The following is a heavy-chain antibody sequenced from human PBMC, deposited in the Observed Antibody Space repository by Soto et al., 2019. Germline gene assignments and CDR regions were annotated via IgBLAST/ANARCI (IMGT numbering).Heavy chain of an antibody. CDR2: ISAYNGNT. CDR1: GYTFTSYG. J-gene: IGHJ3*02. Sequence: GASVKVSCKASGYTFTSYGISWVRQATEQGLEWMGWISAYNGNTNYAQKLQGRVTMTTDTSTSTAYMELRSLRSEDTAVYYCARDSTGIVGAPDAFDIWGQGTMVTVSS. V-gene: IGHV1-18*01. CDR3: ARDSTGIVGAPDAFDI. D-gene: IGHD1-26*01.